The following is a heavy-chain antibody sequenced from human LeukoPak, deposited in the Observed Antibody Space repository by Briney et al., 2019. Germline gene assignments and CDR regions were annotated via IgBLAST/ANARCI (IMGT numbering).Heavy chain of an antibody. CDR3: AKDSAAATGSTSD. CDR2: ISDNGGNT. Sequence: PGGSLRLSCAASGFTFSSYAMSWGRQAPGKGLEWVSVISDNGGNTYYADSAKARFTISRDNSKNTVYLQMTSLRAEDTAVYYCAKDSAAATGSTSDWGQGTLVTVSS. CDR1: GFTFSSYA. J-gene: IGHJ4*02. D-gene: IGHD6-13*01. V-gene: IGHV3-23*01.